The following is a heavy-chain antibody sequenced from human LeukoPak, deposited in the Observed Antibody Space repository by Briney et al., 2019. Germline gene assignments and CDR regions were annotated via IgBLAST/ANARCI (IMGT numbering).Heavy chain of an antibody. CDR3: AIETVTRTFDY. J-gene: IGHJ4*02. V-gene: IGHV4-31*03. CDR2: IYYSGST. CDR1: GGSISSGGYY. Sequence: PSETLSLTCTVSGGSISSGGYYWSWIRQHPGKGLEWIGYIYYSGSTYYNPSLKSRVTISVDTSKNQFSLKLSSVTAADTAVYYCAIETVTRTFDYWGQGTLVTVSS. D-gene: IGHD4-11*01.